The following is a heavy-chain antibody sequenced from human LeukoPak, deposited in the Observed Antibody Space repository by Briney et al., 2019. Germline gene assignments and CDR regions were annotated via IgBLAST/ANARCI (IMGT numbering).Heavy chain of an antibody. D-gene: IGHD2-2*01. CDR2: FDPEDGET. CDR1: GYTLTELS. Sequence: GASVTVSFKVSGYTLTELSMHWVRQAPGKGGEGVGGFDPEDGETIYARKFQGRVTMTEDTSTDTAYMELSSLRSEDTAVYYCATAADPMNNWFDPWGQGTLVTVSS. J-gene: IGHJ5*02. V-gene: IGHV1-24*01. CDR3: ATAADPMNNWFDP.